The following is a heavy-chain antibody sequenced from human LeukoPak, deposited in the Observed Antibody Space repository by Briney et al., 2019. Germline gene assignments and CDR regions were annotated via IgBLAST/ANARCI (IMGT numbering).Heavy chain of an antibody. Sequence: GGSLRLSCAASGFSFSTDGMHWVRQAPGKGLEWVAVISNDGSNKYYADSVKGRLTISRDNSKNTLYLQMNSLRVEDTAVYYCAKDLIAAGWFDPWGQGTLVTVSS. V-gene: IGHV3-30*18. J-gene: IGHJ5*02. CDR3: AKDLIAAGWFDP. CDR1: GFSFSTDG. D-gene: IGHD6-6*01. CDR2: ISNDGSNK.